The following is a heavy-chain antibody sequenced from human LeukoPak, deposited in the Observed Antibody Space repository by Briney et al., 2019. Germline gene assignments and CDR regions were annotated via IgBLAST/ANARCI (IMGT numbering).Heavy chain of an antibody. CDR1: GYTFTGYY. V-gene: IGHV1-2*02. J-gene: IGHJ4*02. Sequence: ASVKVSCKASGYTFTGYYMHWVRQAPGQGLEWMGWINPNSGGTNYAQKFQGRVTMTRDTSITTAYMELSSLRSADTALYYCARDIGQGSSWLYDYWGQGTLVTVSS. D-gene: IGHD6-13*01. CDR2: INPNSGGT. CDR3: ARDIGQGSSWLYDY.